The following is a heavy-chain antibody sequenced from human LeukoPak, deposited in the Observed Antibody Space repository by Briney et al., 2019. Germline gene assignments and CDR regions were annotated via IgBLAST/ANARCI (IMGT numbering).Heavy chain of an antibody. J-gene: IGHJ6*03. CDR1: GFTFSDYY. V-gene: IGHV3-11*04. D-gene: IGHD3-3*01. CDR2: ISSSGSTI. Sequence: GGSLRLSCAASGFTFSDYYMSWIRQAPGKGLEWVSYISSSGSTIYYADSVKGRFTISRDNAKNSLYLQMNSLRAEDTAVYYCARVLRFLEWSYLYYYYMDVWGKGTTVTVSS. CDR3: ARVLRFLEWSYLYYYYMDV.